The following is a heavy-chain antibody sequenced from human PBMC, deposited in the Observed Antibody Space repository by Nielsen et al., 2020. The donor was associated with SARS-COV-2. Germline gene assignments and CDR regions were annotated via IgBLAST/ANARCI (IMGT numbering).Heavy chain of an antibody. CDR2: ISAYNGNT. Sequence: ASVKVSCKASGYTFTSYGISWVRQAPGQGLEWMGWISAYNGNTNYAQKLQGRVTMTTDTSTSTAYMELRSLTSDDTAVYYCANVDTAFYGMDVWGQGTTVTVSS. V-gene: IGHV1-18*01. D-gene: IGHD5-18*01. CDR1: GYTFTSYG. J-gene: IGHJ6*02. CDR3: ANVDTAFYGMDV.